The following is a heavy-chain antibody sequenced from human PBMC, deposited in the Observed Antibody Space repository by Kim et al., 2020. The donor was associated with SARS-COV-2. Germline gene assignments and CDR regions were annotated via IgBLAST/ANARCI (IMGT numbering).Heavy chain of an antibody. V-gene: IGHV7-4-1*02. Sequence: ASVKVSCKASGYTFTSYAMNWVRQAPGQGLEWMGWINTNTGNPTYAQGFTGRFVFSLDTSVSTAYLQISSLKAEDTAVYYCASSYGHPQFFGYYYYGMDVWGQGTTVTVSS. CDR3: ASSYGHPQFFGYYYYGMDV. D-gene: IGHD3-10*01. CDR1: GYTFTSYA. J-gene: IGHJ6*02. CDR2: INTNTGNP.